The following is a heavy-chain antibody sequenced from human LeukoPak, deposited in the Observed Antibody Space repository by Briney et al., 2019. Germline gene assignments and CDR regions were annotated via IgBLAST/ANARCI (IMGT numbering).Heavy chain of an antibody. J-gene: IGHJ4*02. CDR2: IYHSGST. CDR1: GYSISSGYY. V-gene: IGHV4-38-2*02. CDR3: AREDYSSSWYVPPGFDY. D-gene: IGHD6-13*01. Sequence: KPSETLSLTCTVSGYSISSGYYWGWIRQPPGKGLEWIGSIYHSGSTYYNPSLKSRVTISVDTSKNQFSLKLSSVTAADTAVYYCAREDYSSSWYVPPGFDYWGQGTLVTVSS.